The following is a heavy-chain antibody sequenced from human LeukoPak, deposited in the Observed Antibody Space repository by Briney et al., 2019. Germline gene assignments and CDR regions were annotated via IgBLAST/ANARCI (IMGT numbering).Heavy chain of an antibody. J-gene: IGHJ4*02. CDR1: GGSFSGYY. Sequence: SETLSLTCAVYGGSFSGYYWSWIRQPPGKGLEWNGEINHSGSTNYNPSLKSRVTISVDTSKNQFSLKLSSVTAADTAVYYCASAIVVVPAALGYWGQGTLVTVSS. CDR2: INHSGST. D-gene: IGHD2-2*01. V-gene: IGHV4-34*01. CDR3: ASAIVVVPAALGY.